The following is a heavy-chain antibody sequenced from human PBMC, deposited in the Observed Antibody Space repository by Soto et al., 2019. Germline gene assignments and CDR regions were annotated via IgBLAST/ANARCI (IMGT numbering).Heavy chain of an antibody. J-gene: IGHJ6*02. CDR1: GFTFSDYF. D-gene: IGHD1-20*01. CDR3: AKDLHWYGMDV. V-gene: IGHV3-23*01. Sequence: EVQLLESGGGLVQPGESLRLSCAASGFTFSDYFMNWVRQAPGKGLEWVSGINKDGGTTQNAAFVRGRFTISRDNSRNTLYLQMNSVRAEDTALYYCAKDLHWYGMDVWGQGTTVTVS. CDR2: INKDGGTT.